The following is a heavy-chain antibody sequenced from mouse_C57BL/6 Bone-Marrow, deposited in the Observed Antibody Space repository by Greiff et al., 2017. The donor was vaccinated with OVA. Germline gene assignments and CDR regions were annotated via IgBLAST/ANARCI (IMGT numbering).Heavy chain of an antibody. V-gene: IGHV14-4*01. J-gene: IGHJ2*01. CDR1: GFNIKDDY. Sequence: EVKLMESGAELVRPGASVKLSCTASGFNIKDDYMHWVKQRPEQGLEWIGWIDPENGDTEYASKFQGKATITADTSSNTAYLQLSSLTSEDSAVNCCTADDNFDYWGQGTTLTVSS. CDR2: IDPENGDT. CDR3: TADDNFDY. D-gene: IGHD2-3*01.